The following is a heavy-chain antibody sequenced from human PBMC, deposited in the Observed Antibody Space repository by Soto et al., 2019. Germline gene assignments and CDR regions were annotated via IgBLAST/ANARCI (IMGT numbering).Heavy chain of an antibody. J-gene: IGHJ6*02. CDR2: ISYDGSNK. CDR1: GFTFSSYA. Sequence: GGSLRLSCAASGFTFSSYAMHWVRQAPGKGLEWVAVISYDGSNKYYADSVKGRFTISRDNSKNTLYLQMNSLRAEDTAVYYCARERGSSSWYYYYGMDVWGQGTTVTVSS. D-gene: IGHD6-13*01. CDR3: ARERGSSSWYYYYGMDV. V-gene: IGHV3-30-3*01.